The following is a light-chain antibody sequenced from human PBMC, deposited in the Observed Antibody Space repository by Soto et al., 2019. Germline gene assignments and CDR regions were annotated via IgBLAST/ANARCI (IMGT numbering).Light chain of an antibody. CDR2: DNN. J-gene: IGLJ1*01. CDR1: SSNIGNNY. V-gene: IGLV1-51*01. Sequence: SALTQPRSVSAATGQKVTISCSGSSSNIGNNYVSWYQQLPGTAPKLLIYDNNKRPSGIPDRFSGSKSGTSATLGITGLQTGDEADYYCGTWDSSLSAYVFGTGTKVTVL. CDR3: GTWDSSLSAYV.